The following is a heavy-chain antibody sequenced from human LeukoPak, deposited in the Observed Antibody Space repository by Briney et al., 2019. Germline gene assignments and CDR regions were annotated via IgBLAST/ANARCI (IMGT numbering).Heavy chain of an antibody. J-gene: IGHJ4*02. CDR1: GFTFSSYA. CDR2: ISGSGPYT. CDR3: AKHGYCSGISCFFDF. Sequence: GGSLRLSCAASGFTFSSYAMSWVRQAPGKGLEWVSGISGSGPYTFYTDSVKGRFTISRDSPKNTLYLQMNSLRAEDTALYYCAKHGYCSGISCFFDFWGQGTLVTVSS. V-gene: IGHV3-23*01. D-gene: IGHD2-2*03.